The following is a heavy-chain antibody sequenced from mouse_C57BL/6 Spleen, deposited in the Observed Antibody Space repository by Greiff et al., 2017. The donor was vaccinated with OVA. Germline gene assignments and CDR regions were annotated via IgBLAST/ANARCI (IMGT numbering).Heavy chain of an antibody. J-gene: IGHJ4*01. V-gene: IGHV10-1*01. CDR1: GFSFNTYA. CDR2: IRSKSNNYAT. CDR3: VMRGWDYAMDY. Sequence: EVQGVESGGGLVQPKGSLKLSCAASGFSFNTYAMNWVRQAPGKGLEWVARIRSKSNNYATYYADSVKDRFTISRDDSESMLYLQMNNLKTEDTAMYYCVMRGWDYAMDYWGQGTSVTVSS. D-gene: IGHD3-3*01.